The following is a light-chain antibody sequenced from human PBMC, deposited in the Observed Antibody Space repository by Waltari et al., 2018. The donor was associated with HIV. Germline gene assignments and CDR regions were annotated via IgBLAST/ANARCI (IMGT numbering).Light chain of an antibody. Sequence: QSALTQPASVSGSPGQSITISCTGTSSDVGRYKFVSWYQQHPGTPPKLMIYEVSNRPSGVSNRFSGSKSGNTASLTISGLQAEDEADYYCNSYTSGGTAVFGGGTKLTVL. V-gene: IGLV2-14*01. CDR1: SSDVGRYKF. CDR3: NSYTSGGTAV. J-gene: IGLJ2*01. CDR2: EVS.